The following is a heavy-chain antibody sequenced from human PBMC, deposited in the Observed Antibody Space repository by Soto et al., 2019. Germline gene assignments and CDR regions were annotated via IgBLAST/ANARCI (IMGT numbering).Heavy chain of an antibody. J-gene: IGHJ4*02. D-gene: IGHD2-15*01. Sequence: SETLSLTCTVSGDFLISYYWSWILQSPLKGLEWIGYIYYSGITNYNASLKSRVTMSVDTSKNQFSLKLNSVTAADTAVYYCARGGCSGGSCQALDYWGQGTLVTVSS. CDR2: IYYSGIT. V-gene: IGHV4-59*01. CDR3: ARGGCSGGSCQALDY. CDR1: GDFLISYY.